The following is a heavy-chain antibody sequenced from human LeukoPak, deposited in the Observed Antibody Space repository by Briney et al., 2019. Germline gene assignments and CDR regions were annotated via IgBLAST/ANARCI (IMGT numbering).Heavy chain of an antibody. CDR1: GYTFTGYY. D-gene: IGHD2-15*01. CDR2: TNPKSGGT. Sequence: ASVKVSCKASGYTFTGYYMHWVRQAPGQGLEWMGWTNPKSGGTNYAQKFQGRVTMTRDTSISTAYMELSRLRSDDTAVYYCARDPGGVVVVAANGWWFDPWGQGTLVTVSS. J-gene: IGHJ5*02. CDR3: ARDPGGVVVVAANGWWFDP. V-gene: IGHV1-2*02.